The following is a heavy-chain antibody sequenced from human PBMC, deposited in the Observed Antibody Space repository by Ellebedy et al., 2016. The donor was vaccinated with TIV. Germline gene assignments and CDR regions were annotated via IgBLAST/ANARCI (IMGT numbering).Heavy chain of an antibody. CDR3: AKVFGTVNYMDV. CDR2: IKQDGSET. D-gene: IGHD3-3*01. Sequence: GGSLRLXXAGFGFPFGGYWMGWVRQAPGKGLEWVANIKQDGSETRYVDTVRGRFTISRDNAKNSLYLQMNNLGAEDTALYYCAKVFGTVNYMDVWGKGTTVTVSS. CDR1: GFPFGGYW. V-gene: IGHV3-7*01. J-gene: IGHJ6*03.